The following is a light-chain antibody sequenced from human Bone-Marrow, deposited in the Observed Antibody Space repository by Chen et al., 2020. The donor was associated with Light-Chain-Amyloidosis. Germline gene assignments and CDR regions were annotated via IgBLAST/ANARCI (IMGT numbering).Light chain of an antibody. CDR2: KAS. CDR3: KQYNTYPWT. V-gene: IGKV1-5*03. J-gene: IGKJ1*01. CDR1: QSIGTW. Sequence: DIQMTQSPSTLSASVRDRVTLTCRASQSIGTWLAWYQQIPGKAPKLLIYKASSLESGVPSRFSGSGAGTEFNLTISSLQQDDCATYYCKQYNTYPWTFGQGTKVEIK.